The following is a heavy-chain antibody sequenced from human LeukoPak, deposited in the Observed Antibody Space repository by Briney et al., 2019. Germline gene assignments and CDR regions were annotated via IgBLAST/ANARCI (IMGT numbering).Heavy chain of an antibody. J-gene: IGHJ6*02. D-gene: IGHD6-19*01. Sequence: PGRSLRLSCAASGFTFSSYAMHWVRQAPGKGLEWVALINPDGSERYYVDSVRGRFTISRDNARNSLYLQMDSLRDDDTAMYFCTRDLAAVPGPRMDVWGQGTTVTVSS. V-gene: IGHV3-7*03. CDR2: INPDGSER. CDR3: TRDLAAVPGPRMDV. CDR1: GFTFSSYA.